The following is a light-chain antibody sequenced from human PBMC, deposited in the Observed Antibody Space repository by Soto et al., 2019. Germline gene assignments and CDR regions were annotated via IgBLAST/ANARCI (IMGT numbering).Light chain of an antibody. CDR3: QQRSDWPST. CDR2: EAS. J-gene: IGKJ4*01. Sequence: EIVLTQSPATLALSPGERATLSCRASQSVSSYLAWYQQKPGPAPRLLIYEASNRATGIPARFSGSGSGTDFTLTISSLEPDDFAVYYCQQRSDWPSTFGGGTKVQIK. V-gene: IGKV3-11*01. CDR1: QSVSSY.